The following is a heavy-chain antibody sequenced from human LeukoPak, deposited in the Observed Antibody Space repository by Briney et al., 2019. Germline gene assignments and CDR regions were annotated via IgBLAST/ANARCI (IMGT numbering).Heavy chain of an antibody. CDR3: ARLYGDYDQWFGP. V-gene: IGHV3-66*01. CDR2: IYSGGST. D-gene: IGHD4-17*01. CDR1: GFTVSSNY. Sequence: PGGSLRLSCAASGFTVSSNYTSWVRQAPGKGLEWVSVIYSGGSTYYADSVKGRFTISRDNSKNTLYLQMNSLRAEDTAVYYCARLYGDYDQWFGPWGQGTLVTVSS. J-gene: IGHJ5*02.